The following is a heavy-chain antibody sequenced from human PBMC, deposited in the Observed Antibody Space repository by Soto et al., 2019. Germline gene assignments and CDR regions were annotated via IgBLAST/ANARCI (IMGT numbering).Heavy chain of an antibody. J-gene: IGHJ6*02. CDR3: ARAGSSSWNYYYGMDV. CDR2: IYHSGST. D-gene: IGHD6-13*01. V-gene: IGHV4-4*02. Sequence: KSXATLSLTCAVSGGCVSSSKGWSWLRQPPGKGLEWIGEIYHSGSTNYNPSLKSRVTISVDKSKNQFSLKLSSVTAADTAVYYCARAGSSSWNYYYGMDVWGQGTTVTVSS. CDR1: GGCVSSSKG.